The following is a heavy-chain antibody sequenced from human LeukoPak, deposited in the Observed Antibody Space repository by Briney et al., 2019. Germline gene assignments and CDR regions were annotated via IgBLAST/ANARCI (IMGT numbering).Heavy chain of an antibody. D-gene: IGHD6-19*01. Sequence: SETLSLTCTVSGGSISSYYWSWIRQPPGKGLEWIGYIYYSGSTNYNPSLKSRVTISVDTSKNQFSLKLSSVTAADTAVYYCAREGYSSGWYLNYFDYWGQGTLVTVSS. V-gene: IGHV4-59*01. CDR3: AREGYSSGWYLNYFDY. CDR1: GGSISSYY. J-gene: IGHJ4*02. CDR2: IYYSGST.